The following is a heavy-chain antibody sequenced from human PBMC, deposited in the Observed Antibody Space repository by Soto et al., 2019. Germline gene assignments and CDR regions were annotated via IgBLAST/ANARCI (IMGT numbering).Heavy chain of an antibody. CDR1: GGSFSGYY. CDR2: INHSGST. V-gene: IGHV4-34*01. CDR3: ARVPRTLGYCSGGSCYSGGWFDP. Sequence: QVQLQQWGAGLLKPSETLSLTCAVYGGSFSGYYWSWIRQPPGKGLEWIGEINHSGSTNYNPSLKSRVIISVDTSKNQFSLKLSSVTAADTAVYYCARVPRTLGYCSGGSCYSGGWFDPWGQGTLVTVSS. D-gene: IGHD2-15*01. J-gene: IGHJ5*02.